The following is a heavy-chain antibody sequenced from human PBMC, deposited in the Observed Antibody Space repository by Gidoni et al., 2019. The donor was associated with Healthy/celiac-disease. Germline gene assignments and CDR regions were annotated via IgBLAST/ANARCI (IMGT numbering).Heavy chain of an antibody. CDR2: IIPIFGTA. D-gene: IGHD2-21*01. CDR1: GCTFRRYS. J-gene: IGHJ6*02. CDR3: ARDVLRGGDRDYYYYGMDV. V-gene: IGHV1-69*01. Sequence: QVQLVQSGAGVKKPGSSVKVSCKASGCTFRRYSIRRVRQAPGQGLEWMGGIIPIFGTANYAQKFQGRVTITADESTSTAYMELSSLRSEDTAVYYCARDVLRGGDRDYYYYGMDVWGQGTTVTVSS.